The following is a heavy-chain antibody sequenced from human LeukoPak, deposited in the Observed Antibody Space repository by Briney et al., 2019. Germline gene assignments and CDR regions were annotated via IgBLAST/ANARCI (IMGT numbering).Heavy chain of an antibody. J-gene: IGHJ4*02. D-gene: IGHD3-10*01. CDR1: GFTVSSKY. V-gene: IGHV3-23*01. CDR3: AKYTSGTSYRGLDQ. Sequence: GGSLRLSCAASGFTVSSKYMTWVRQAPGKGLEWVSTIIGSAVNTYYAGSVKGRFTISRDDSKNTVYLQMNSLRAEDTAVYSCAKYTSGTSYRGLDQWGQGTLVTVSS. CDR2: IIGSAVNT.